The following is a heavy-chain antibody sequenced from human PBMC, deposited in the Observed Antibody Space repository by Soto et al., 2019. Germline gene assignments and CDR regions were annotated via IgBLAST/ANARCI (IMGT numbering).Heavy chain of an antibody. J-gene: IGHJ6*02. V-gene: IGHV4-59*01. CDR3: ARSGRSGYYYYYGMDV. CDR1: GDSISGYY. D-gene: IGHD3-22*01. Sequence: SETLSLTCTVSGDSISGYYWSWIRQPPGKGLEWIGYIYESGSINYKPSLKSRVTMPIDTSKNQFSLKLISVTAADTAVYYCARSGRSGYYYYYGMDVWGQGTTVTVSS. CDR2: IYESGSI.